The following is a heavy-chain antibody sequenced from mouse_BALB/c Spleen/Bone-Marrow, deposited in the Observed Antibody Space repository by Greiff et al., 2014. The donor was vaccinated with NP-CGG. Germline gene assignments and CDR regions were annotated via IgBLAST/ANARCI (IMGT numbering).Heavy chain of an antibody. Sequence: DVQLQESGAELVKPGASVKLSCTASGFNIKDPYMHWVKQRPEQGLEWIGRIDPANGNTKYDPKFQGKATITADTSSNTAHLQLSSLTSEDTAVYYCAIYYYGSSGFAYWGQGTLVTVSA. V-gene: IGHV14-3*02. CDR1: GFNIKDPY. D-gene: IGHD1-1*01. CDR3: AIYYYGSSGFAY. J-gene: IGHJ3*01. CDR2: IDPANGNT.